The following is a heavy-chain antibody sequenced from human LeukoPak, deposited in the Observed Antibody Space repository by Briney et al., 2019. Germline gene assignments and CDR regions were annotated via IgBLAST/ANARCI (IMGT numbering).Heavy chain of an antibody. J-gene: IGHJ5*02. Sequence: KPSATLSLTCAVSGYSISSSNWWGWIRQPPGKGLEWIGYIYYSGSTYYNPSLKSRVTMSVDTSKNQFSLKLSSVTAVDTAVYYCARVITGTTNWFDPWGQGTLVTVSS. V-gene: IGHV4-28*03. D-gene: IGHD1-20*01. CDR2: IYYSGST. CDR1: GYSISSSNW. CDR3: ARVITGTTNWFDP.